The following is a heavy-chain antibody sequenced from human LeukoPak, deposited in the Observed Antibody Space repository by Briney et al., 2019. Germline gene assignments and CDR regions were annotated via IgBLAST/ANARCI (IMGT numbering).Heavy chain of an antibody. D-gene: IGHD3-22*01. V-gene: IGHV3-53*01. CDR3: AKSLVVITYFDY. CDR1: GFTFSYYN. CDR2: IYSGGGT. Sequence: GGSLRLSCAASGFTFSYYNMNWVRQAPGKGLEWVSVIYSGGGTYYADSVKGRFTISRDNSKNTLYLQMNSLRAEDTAVYYCAKSLVVITYFDYWGQGTLVTVSS. J-gene: IGHJ4*02.